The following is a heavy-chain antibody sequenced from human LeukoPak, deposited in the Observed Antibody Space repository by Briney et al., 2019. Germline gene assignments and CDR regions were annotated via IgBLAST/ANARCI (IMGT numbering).Heavy chain of an antibody. CDR1: GGSISSYY. CDR3: ARGDSGSYEY. CDR2: IYHSGNT. D-gene: IGHD3-10*01. V-gene: IGHV4-59*01. Sequence: SETLSLTCTVSGGSISSYYWSWIRQPPGKGLEWIGEIYHSGNTNYNPSLKSRVTISVDTSKNQFSLKLTSVTAADTAMYYCARGDSGSYEYWGQGALVTVSS. J-gene: IGHJ4*02.